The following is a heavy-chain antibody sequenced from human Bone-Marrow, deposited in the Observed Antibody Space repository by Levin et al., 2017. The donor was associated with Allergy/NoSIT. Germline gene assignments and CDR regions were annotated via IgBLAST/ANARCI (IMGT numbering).Heavy chain of an antibody. J-gene: IGHJ4*02. Sequence: GESLKISCTASGFTFRIYAMTWVRQAPGKGLEWVSSITGRGGSTYYADSVKGRFSVSRDNSKNTLYLHMHRLRAEDTALYFCAKEGGIVGSTDDLAGIIDYWGQGTLVTVSS. CDR2: ITGRGGST. V-gene: IGHV3-23*01. D-gene: IGHD1-26*01. CDR3: AKEGGIVGSTDDLAGIIDY. CDR1: GFTFRIYA.